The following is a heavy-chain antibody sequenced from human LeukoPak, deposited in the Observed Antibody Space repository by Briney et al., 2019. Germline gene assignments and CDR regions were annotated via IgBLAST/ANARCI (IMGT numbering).Heavy chain of an antibody. J-gene: IGHJ5*02. Sequence: GGSLRLSCAASGFTFSSCAMSWVRQAPGKGLEWVSAISGSGGRPYYADSVKGRFTISRDNAKNSLYLQMNSLRAEDTAVYYCASSSWYPNWFDPWGQGTLVTVSS. CDR1: GFTFSSCA. CDR3: ASSSWYPNWFDP. D-gene: IGHD6-13*01. CDR2: ISGSGGRP. V-gene: IGHV3-23*01.